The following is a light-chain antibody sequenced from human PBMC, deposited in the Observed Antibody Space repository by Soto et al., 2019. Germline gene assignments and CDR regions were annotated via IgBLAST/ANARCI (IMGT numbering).Light chain of an antibody. CDR2: EVS. CDR1: SSDVGGYNY. CDR3: CSYAGSSSYV. V-gene: IGLV2-8*01. J-gene: IGLJ1*01. Sequence: QSALTQPASASGSPGQSVTISCTGTSSDVGGYNYVSWYQQHPGKVPKLMIYEVSKRPSGVPDRFSGSKSGNTASLTVSGLQAEDEADYYCCSYAGSSSYVFGTGTKLTVL.